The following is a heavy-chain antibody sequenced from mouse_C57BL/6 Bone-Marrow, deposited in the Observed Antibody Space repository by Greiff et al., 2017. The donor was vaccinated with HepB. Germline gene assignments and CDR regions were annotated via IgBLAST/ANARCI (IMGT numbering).Heavy chain of an antibody. Sequence: QVQLKESGAELARPGASVKLSCKASGYTFTSYGISWVKQRTGQGLEWIGEIYPRSGNTYYNEKFKGKATLTADKSSSTEYMELRSLTSEDSAVYFCARQAWFAYWGQGTLVTVSA. CDR3: ARQAWFAY. CDR2: IYPRSGNT. V-gene: IGHV1-81*01. J-gene: IGHJ3*01. CDR1: GYTFTSYG.